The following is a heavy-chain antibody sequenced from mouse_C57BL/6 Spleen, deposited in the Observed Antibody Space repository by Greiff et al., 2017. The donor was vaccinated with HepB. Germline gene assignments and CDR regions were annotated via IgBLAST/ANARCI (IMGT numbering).Heavy chain of an antibody. J-gene: IGHJ2*01. CDR1: GYAFSSSW. CDR2: IYPGDGDT. D-gene: IGHD4-1*01. Sequence: VQLQQSGPELVKPGASVKISCKASGYAFSSSWMNWVKQRPGKGLEWIGRIYPGDGDTNYNGKFKGKATLTADKSSSTADMQLSSLTSEDSAVYFCAREAGTGYFDYWGQGTTLTVSS. V-gene: IGHV1-82*01. CDR3: AREAGTGYFDY.